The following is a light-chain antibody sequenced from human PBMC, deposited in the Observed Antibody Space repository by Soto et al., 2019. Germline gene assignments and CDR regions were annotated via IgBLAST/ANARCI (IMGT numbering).Light chain of an antibody. CDR3: QQYGSSPLLT. CDR2: GAS. CDR1: QSVSSSY. Sequence: EIVLTQSPGTLSLSPGERATLSCRASQSVSSSYLAWYQQKPGQAPRLLIYGASSRATGIPDRFSGSGSGTDCTLTISRLELVDFAVYYCQQYGSSPLLTFGGGTKVEIK. V-gene: IGKV3-20*01. J-gene: IGKJ4*01.